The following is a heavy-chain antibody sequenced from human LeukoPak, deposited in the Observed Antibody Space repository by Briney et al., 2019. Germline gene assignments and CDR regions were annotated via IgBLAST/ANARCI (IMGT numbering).Heavy chain of an antibody. V-gene: IGHV4-39*01. D-gene: IGHD1-26*01. Sequence: SETLSLTCTVSGGSISSGTYYWGWFRRPPEKGLEWIGSFYYGGSYSGSTFYIPSLKSRVIVSVDTSKNQFSLKLTSVSAADTAVYYCARRVGSWSVNWFDPWGQGTLVTVSS. CDR3: ARRVGSWSVNWFDP. J-gene: IGHJ5*02. CDR2: FYYGGSYSGST. CDR1: GGSISSGTYY.